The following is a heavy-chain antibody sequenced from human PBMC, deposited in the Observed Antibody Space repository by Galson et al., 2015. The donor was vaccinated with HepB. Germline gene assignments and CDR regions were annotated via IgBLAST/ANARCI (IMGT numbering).Heavy chain of an antibody. Sequence: SLRLSCAASGFTFSSYSMNWVRQAPGKGLEWVSSISSCSSYIYYADSVKGRFTISRDNAKDSLYLQMNSLRAEDTAVYYCARAVYYDSSGTDYWGQGTLVTVSS. J-gene: IGHJ4*02. CDR3: ARAVYYDSSGTDY. CDR1: GFTFSSYS. V-gene: IGHV3-21*01. D-gene: IGHD3-22*01. CDR2: ISSCSSYI.